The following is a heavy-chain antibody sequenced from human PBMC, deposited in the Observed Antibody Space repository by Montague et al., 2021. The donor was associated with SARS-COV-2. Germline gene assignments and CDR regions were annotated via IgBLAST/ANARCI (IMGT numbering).Heavy chain of an antibody. CDR2: ISGRGDFT. V-gene: IGHV3-23*01. D-gene: IGHD4-17*01. Sequence: SLRLSCAASGFPFSGYAMTWIRQAPGKGLEWLSAISGRGDFTFYADSVKGRFTISRDNSRNTVFLQMDSLRVDDTAMYYCAKDNRNEVGDHERDYWGQGTLVTVSS. J-gene: IGHJ4*02. CDR3: AKDNRNEVGDHERDY. CDR1: GFPFSGYA.